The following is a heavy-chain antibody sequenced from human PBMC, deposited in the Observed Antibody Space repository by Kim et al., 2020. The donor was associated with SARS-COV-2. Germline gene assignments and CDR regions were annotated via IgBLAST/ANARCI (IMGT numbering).Heavy chain of an antibody. CDR2: ISSYSGQT. Sequence: ASVKVSCKTSGYTFTSNSVSWVRQAPGQGLEWMGWISSYSGQTNYAQKLQGRVTMTTDTSTSKAYMERMTLRSDDTAVYFCARDRGQQLVTGVFDDWGQGTLVTVSS. CDR1: GYTFTSNS. V-gene: IGHV1-18*04. CDR3: ARDRGQQLVTGVFDD. J-gene: IGHJ4*02. D-gene: IGHD6-13*01.